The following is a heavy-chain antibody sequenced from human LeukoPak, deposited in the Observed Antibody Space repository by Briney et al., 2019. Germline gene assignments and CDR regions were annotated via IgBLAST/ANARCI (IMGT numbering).Heavy chain of an antibody. D-gene: IGHD1-26*01. J-gene: IGHJ5*02. Sequence: PSETLSLTCTVSGGSISSYYWSWIRQPPGKGLEWIGYIYYSGSTNYNPSLKSRVTISVDTSKNQFSLKLSSVTAADTAVYYCARESPLIVGATKGFDPWGQGTLVTVSS. CDR2: IYYSGST. CDR3: ARESPLIVGATKGFDP. V-gene: IGHV4-59*12. CDR1: GGSISSYY.